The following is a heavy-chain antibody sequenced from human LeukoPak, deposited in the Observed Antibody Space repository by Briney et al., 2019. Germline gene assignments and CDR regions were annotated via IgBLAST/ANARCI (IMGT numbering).Heavy chain of an antibody. CDR1: GFTFSSYA. CDR3: AREWVAATPDY. CDR2: ISYDGSNK. J-gene: IGHJ4*02. Sequence: GGSLRLSCAASGFTFSSYAMHWVRQAPGKGLEWVAVISYDGSNKYYADSVKGRFTISRDNSKNTLYLQMNSLRAEDTAVYYCAREWVAATPDYWGQGTLVTVSS. D-gene: IGHD2-15*01. V-gene: IGHV3-30-3*01.